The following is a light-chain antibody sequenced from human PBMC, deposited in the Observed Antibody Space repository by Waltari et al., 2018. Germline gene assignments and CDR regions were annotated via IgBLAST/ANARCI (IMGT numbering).Light chain of an antibody. CDR1: SSDIGGYNR. CDR3: SSYAVSSTFI. CDR2: EVS. V-gene: IGLV2-14*01. J-gene: IGLJ1*01. Sequence: QAALTQSPSVSGSPGQSVTISCTGTSSDIGGYNRVSWYQQHPGKAPKLMIYEVSKRPSGVSDRVSGSKSGNTASLTISGLQAEYEADYYCSSYAVSSTFIFGAGTRLTVL.